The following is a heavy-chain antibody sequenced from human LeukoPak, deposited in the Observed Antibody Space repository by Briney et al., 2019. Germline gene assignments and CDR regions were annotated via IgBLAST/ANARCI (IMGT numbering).Heavy chain of an antibody. CDR3: ARRSMTTALSHFDY. CDR1: GYTFTNYG. CDR2: ISVHNGNT. V-gene: IGHV1-18*01. D-gene: IGHD4-17*01. Sequence: ASVKVSCKASGYTFTNYGISWVRQAPGQGLEWMGWISVHNGNTNYAQNLQGRVTMTTDTTTSTAYMELRSLRSDDTAVYFCARRSMTTALSHFDYLGQGTLVTVSS. J-gene: IGHJ4*02.